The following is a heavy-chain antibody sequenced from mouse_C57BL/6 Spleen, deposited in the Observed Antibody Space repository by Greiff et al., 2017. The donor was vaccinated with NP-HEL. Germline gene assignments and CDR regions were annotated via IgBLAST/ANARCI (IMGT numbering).Heavy chain of an antibody. CDR3: ARSRDVSYYFDY. J-gene: IGHJ2*01. V-gene: IGHV1-82*01. CDR2: IYPGDGDT. D-gene: IGHD6-2*01. CDR1: GYAFRSSW. Sequence: VQLQQSGPELVKPGASVKISCKASGYAFRSSWMNWVKQRPGKGLEWIGRIYPGDGDTNYNGKFKGKATLTADKSSSTAYMQLSSLTSEDSAVYFCARSRDVSYYFDYWGQGTTLTVSS.